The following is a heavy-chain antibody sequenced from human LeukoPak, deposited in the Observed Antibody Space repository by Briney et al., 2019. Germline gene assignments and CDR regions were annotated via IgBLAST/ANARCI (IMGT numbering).Heavy chain of an antibody. J-gene: IGHJ6*02. CDR2: ILASGSPT. D-gene: IGHD4-17*01. V-gene: IGHV3-23*01. CDR3: AKDLGYGDYVFTGQYGMDV. Sequence: GGSLRLSCAASGFNFNSYTMNWVRQAPGKGLQWVANILASGSPTYYADSVKGRFIISRDNSKNTLYLQMNSLRAEDTAVYYCAKDLGYGDYVFTGQYGMDVWGQGTTVTVSS. CDR1: GFNFNSYT.